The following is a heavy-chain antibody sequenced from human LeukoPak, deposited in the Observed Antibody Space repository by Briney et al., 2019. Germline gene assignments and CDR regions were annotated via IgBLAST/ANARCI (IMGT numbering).Heavy chain of an antibody. CDR2: IIPIFGTA. V-gene: IGHV1-69*05. J-gene: IGHJ4*02. CDR3: ARDPAAGLGYFDY. CDR1: GGTFSNYP. Sequence: SVKVSCKASGGTFSNYPISWVRQAPGQGLEWMGGIIPIFGTANYAQKFQGRVTITTDESTSTAYMELSSLRSEDTAVYYCARDPAAGLGYFDYWGQGTLVTVSS. D-gene: IGHD6-13*01.